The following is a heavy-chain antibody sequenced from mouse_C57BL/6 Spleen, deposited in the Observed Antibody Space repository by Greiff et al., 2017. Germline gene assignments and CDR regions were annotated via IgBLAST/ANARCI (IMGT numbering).Heavy chain of an antibody. Sequence: EVQRVESGPGLVKPSQSLSLTCSVTGYSITSGYYWNWIRQFPGNKLEWMGYISYDGSNNYNPSLKNRISITRDTSKNQFFLKLNSVTTEDTATYDCARGILLAGAMDYWGQGTSVTVSS. CDR3: ARGILLAGAMDY. D-gene: IGHD2-10*01. V-gene: IGHV3-6*01. CDR2: ISYDGSN. CDR1: GYSITSGYY. J-gene: IGHJ4*01.